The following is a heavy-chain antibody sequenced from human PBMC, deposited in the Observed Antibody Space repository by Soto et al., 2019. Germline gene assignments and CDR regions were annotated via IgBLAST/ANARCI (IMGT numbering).Heavy chain of an antibody. V-gene: IGHV1-18*01. CDR3: ARGRIVASIHDAFEI. D-gene: IGHD5-12*01. J-gene: IGHJ3*02. CDR2: ISAYNGNR. Sequence: QGQLLQSGDEVKTPGASVRVSCRASGYPFTSYGISWVRQAPGQGLEWVAWISAYNGNRDIAQKFQGIVTMTLETSTGTAHMELGDLTSADTAVYYCARGRIVASIHDAFEIWGQGTNVTVSS. CDR1: GYPFTSYG.